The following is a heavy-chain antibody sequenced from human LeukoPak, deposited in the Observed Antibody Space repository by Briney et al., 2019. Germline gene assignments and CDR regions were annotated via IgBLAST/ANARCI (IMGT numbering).Heavy chain of an antibody. Sequence: ASVKVSCKASGYTFTGYYMHWVRQAPGQGLEWMGWINPNSGGTNYAQKFQGRVIMTRDTSISTAYMELSRLRSDDTAVYYCARDRRDGYNPYYFDYWGQGTLVTDSS. J-gene: IGHJ4*02. CDR2: INPNSGGT. D-gene: IGHD5-24*01. CDR3: ARDRRDGYNPYYFDY. CDR1: GYTFTGYY. V-gene: IGHV1-2*02.